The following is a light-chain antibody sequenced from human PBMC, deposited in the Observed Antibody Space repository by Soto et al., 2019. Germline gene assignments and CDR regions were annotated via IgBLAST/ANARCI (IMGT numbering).Light chain of an antibody. CDR2: GAS. J-gene: IGKJ2*01. CDR1: QSVNSN. Sequence: EIVMTQSPATLSLSPGERATLSCRASQSVNSNLAWYQQKTGQAPRLLIYGASTRAAGIPARFSGSGSGTEFSLTIISMQSEDFAVYYCQQYNNRPPDTFGEGTKLEIK. V-gene: IGKV3-15*01. CDR3: QQYNNRPPDT.